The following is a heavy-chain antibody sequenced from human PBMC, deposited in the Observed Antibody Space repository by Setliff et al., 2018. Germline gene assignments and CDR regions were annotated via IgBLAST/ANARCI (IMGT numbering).Heavy chain of an antibody. CDR3: ARDLSYYDSSGYSPTDY. Sequence: GGSLRLSCATSGFVFSRYSFNWVRQAPGKGLEWVSGINWNGGSTGYVDSVKGRFTISRDNAKNSLYLQMNSLRAEDTALYYCARDLSYYDSSGYSPTDYWGQGTLVTVSS. CDR1: GFVFSRYS. CDR2: INWNGGST. J-gene: IGHJ4*02. V-gene: IGHV3-20*04. D-gene: IGHD3-22*01.